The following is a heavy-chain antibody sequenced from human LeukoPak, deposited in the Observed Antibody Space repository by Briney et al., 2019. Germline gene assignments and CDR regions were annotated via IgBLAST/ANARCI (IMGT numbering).Heavy chain of an antibody. CDR3: AGYSGRYYYYMDV. J-gene: IGHJ6*03. Sequence: HPGGSLRLSCAASGFTFRRYGMIWVRQAPGKGLEWVSVISGSGGSTYYGDSVKGRFTISRDNSKNTLYLQMNSLRAEDTAVYNCAGYSGRYYYYMDVWGKGTTVTISS. CDR2: ISGSGGST. D-gene: IGHD1-26*01. V-gene: IGHV3-23*01. CDR1: GFTFRRYG.